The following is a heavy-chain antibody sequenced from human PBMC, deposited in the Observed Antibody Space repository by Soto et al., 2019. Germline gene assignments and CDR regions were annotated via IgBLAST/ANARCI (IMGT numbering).Heavy chain of an antibody. Sequence: EVQLLESGGGLVQPGGSLRLSCAASGFTFSSYAMSWVRQAPGKGLEWVSAISGSGGSTYYADSVKGRFTISRDNSKNTLYLQMNSLRAEDTAVYYCARGMGPYYYYGMDVWGQGTTVTVSS. V-gene: IGHV3-23*01. J-gene: IGHJ6*02. CDR1: GFTFSSYA. CDR2: ISGSGGST. CDR3: ARGMGPYYYYGMDV.